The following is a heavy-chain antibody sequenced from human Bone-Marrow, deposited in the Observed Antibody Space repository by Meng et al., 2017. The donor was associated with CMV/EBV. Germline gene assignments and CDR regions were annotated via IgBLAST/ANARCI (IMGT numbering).Heavy chain of an antibody. CDR3: ATLEWLLHYFDY. CDR1: GFIFGDYA. V-gene: IGHV3-20*04. Sequence: GGSLRLSCTGSGFIFGDYAMSWVRQAPGKGLEWVSGINWNGGSTGYADSVKGRFTISRDNAKSSLYLQMNSLRAEDTAVYYCATLEWLLHYFDYWGQGTLVTVSS. CDR2: INWNGGST. D-gene: IGHD3-3*01. J-gene: IGHJ4*02.